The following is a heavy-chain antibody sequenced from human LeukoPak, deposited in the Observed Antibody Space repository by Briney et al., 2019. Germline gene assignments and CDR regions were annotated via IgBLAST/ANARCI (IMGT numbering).Heavy chain of an antibody. V-gene: IGHV1-46*01. CDR3: ARAVDTAMVSYYYYGMDV. D-gene: IGHD5-18*01. CDR1: GYSFTSNY. Sequence: GASVKVSCKASGYSFTSNYIHWVRQAPGQGLEWMGMIYPRDGSTSYAQKFQGRVTVTRDTSTSTVHMELSGLRSEDTAVYYCARAVDTAMVSYYYYGMDVWGQGTTVTVSS. J-gene: IGHJ6*02. CDR2: IYPRDGST.